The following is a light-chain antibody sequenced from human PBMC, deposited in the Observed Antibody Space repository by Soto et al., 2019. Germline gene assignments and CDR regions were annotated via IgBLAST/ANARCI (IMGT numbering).Light chain of an antibody. Sequence: EIVLTQSPGTLSLCPGERATLSCRASQSVSSSYLAWYQQKPGQAPRLLIYGASGRATGIPDRFSGSGSGTDFTLTISRLEPEDFAVYYCQQYGSSPLFTFGPGTKVDIK. J-gene: IGKJ3*01. CDR3: QQYGSSPLFT. CDR2: GAS. V-gene: IGKV3-20*01. CDR1: QSVSSSY.